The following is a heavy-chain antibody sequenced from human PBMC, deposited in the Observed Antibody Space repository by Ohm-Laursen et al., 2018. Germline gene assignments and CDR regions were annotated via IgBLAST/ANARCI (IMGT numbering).Heavy chain of an antibody. V-gene: IGHV1-69*04. CDR3: ARDLQAAAAPDF. CDR2: IIPTLGIA. J-gene: IGHJ4*02. Sequence: ASVKVSCKASGGTFSSYAISWVRQAPGQGLEWMGRIIPTLGIANYAQKFQGRVTIIADKSTSTAYMELHRLTSEDTAVYFCARDLQAAAAPDFWGQGTLVTGSS. CDR1: GGTFSSYA. D-gene: IGHD6-13*01.